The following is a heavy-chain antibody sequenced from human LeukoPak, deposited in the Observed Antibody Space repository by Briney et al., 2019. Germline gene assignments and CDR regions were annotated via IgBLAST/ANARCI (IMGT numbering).Heavy chain of an antibody. CDR1: GFTFGSYA. V-gene: IGHV3-23*01. J-gene: IGHJ4*02. D-gene: IGHD3-22*01. CDR2: ISGSGGST. Sequence: GGSLRLSCAASGFTFGSYAMSWVRQAPGKGLEWVSAISGSGGSTYYADSVKGRFTISRDNSKNTLYLQMNSLRAEDTAVYYCAKLKYDSSGYTSTVYFDYWGQGTLVTVSS. CDR3: AKLKYDSSGYTSTVYFDY.